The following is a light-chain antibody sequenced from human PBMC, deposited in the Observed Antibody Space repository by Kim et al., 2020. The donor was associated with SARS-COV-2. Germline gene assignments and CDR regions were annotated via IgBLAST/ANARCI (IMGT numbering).Light chain of an antibody. V-gene: IGKV3-11*01. CDR1: QSISSY. Sequence: EIVLTQSPATLSLSPGERATLSCRASQSISSYLAWYQQKPGQPPRLLIYDASNRATGIPPRFSGSGSETDFTLTISSLEPEDFAVYYCQQRSSWPTFGQGTKVDIK. J-gene: IGKJ1*01. CDR3: QQRSSWPT. CDR2: DAS.